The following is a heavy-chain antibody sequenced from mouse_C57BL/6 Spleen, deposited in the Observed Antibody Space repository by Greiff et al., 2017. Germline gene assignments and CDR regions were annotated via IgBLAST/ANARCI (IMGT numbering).Heavy chain of an antibody. CDR2: INPNNGGT. CDR3: ARPVYYYGSSSYWYFDV. CDR1: GYTFTDYN. D-gene: IGHD1-1*01. J-gene: IGHJ1*03. V-gene: IGHV1-18*01. Sequence: VHVKQSGPELVKPGASVKIPCKASGYTFTDYNMDWVKQSHGKSLEWIGDINPNNGGTIYNQKFKGKATLTVDKSSSTAYMELRSLTSEDTAVYYCARPVYYYGSSSYWYFDVWGTGTTVTVSS.